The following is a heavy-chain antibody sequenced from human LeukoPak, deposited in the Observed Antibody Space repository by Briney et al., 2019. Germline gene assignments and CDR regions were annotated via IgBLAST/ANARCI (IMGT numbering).Heavy chain of an antibody. Sequence: PGGSLRLSCAASGFTFSSYAMHWVRQAPGKGLEWVAVISYDGSNKYYADSVKGRFTISRDNSKNTLYLQMNSLRAEDTAVYYCARDLGLDYGDYGLKVFDYWGQGTLVTVSS. CDR1: GFTFSSYA. D-gene: IGHD4-17*01. CDR3: ARDLGLDYGDYGLKVFDY. CDR2: ISYDGSNK. V-gene: IGHV3-30-3*01. J-gene: IGHJ4*02.